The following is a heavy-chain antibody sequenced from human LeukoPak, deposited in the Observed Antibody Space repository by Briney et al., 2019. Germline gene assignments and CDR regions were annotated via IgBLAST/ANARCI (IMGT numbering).Heavy chain of an antibody. CDR2: IYPGDSDT. J-gene: IGHJ4*02. CDR3: ARQQYYYDSSGYYYDY. V-gene: IGHV5-51*01. CDR1: GYSFTSYW. D-gene: IGHD3-22*01. Sequence: GESLKISCKGSGYSFTSYWNGWVRQMPGKGLEWMGIIYPGDSDTRYSPSFQGQVTISADKSISTAYLQWSSLKASDTAMYYCARQQYYYDSSGYYYDYWGQGTLVTVSS.